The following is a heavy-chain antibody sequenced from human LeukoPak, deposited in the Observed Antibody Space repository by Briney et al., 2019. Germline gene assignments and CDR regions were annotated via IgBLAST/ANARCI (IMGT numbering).Heavy chain of an antibody. CDR3: ARVKANYDSSGYYPWYFDY. J-gene: IGHJ4*02. Sequence: GGSLRLSCAGFGFSFSSYWMHWVRQAPGKGLEWVSGINWNGGSTGYADSVKGRFTISRDNAKNSLYLQMNSLRAEDTALYYCARVKANYDSSGYYPWYFDYWGQGTLVTVSS. D-gene: IGHD3-22*01. CDR2: INWNGGST. V-gene: IGHV3-20*04. CDR1: GFSFSSYW.